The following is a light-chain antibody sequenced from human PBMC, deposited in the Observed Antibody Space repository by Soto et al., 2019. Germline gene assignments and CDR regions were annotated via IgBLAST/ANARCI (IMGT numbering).Light chain of an antibody. CDR1: SSDVVGYNY. CDR3: SSYTTSNTRQIV. CDR2: DVS. V-gene: IGLV2-14*03. J-gene: IGLJ1*01. Sequence: QSALTQPASVSGSPGQSITISCTGTSSDVVGYNYVSWYQHHPGKAPKLMIFDVSNRPSGVSNRFSGSKSGNTASLTISGLQPEDEADYYCSSYTTSNTRQIVFGTGTKVPS.